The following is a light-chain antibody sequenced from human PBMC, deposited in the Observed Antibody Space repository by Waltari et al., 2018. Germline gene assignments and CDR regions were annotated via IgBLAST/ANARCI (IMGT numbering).Light chain of an antibody. V-gene: IGKV1-27*01. CDR3: QKYDNAPFT. J-gene: IGKJ3*01. CDR1: QDISIY. CDR2: GAS. Sequence: IQMTQSPSSLSASVGARVTINCRTSQDISIYLAWYQPKPGSVPKLLIYGASTSQSDVPARVSGARCGTDYTLTIDGLQPEDVATYYCQKYDNAPFTVGPGTKVGIK.